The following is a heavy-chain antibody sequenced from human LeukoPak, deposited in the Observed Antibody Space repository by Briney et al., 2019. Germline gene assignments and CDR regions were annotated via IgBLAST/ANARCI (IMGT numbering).Heavy chain of an antibody. V-gene: IGHV3-9*01. CDR3: ARQTTVATDC. CDR2: ISWNSGSI. Sequence: GGSLRLSCAASGFTFDDYAMHWVRQAPGKGLEWVSGISWNSGSIGYADSVKGRFTISRDNAKNSLYLQMNSLRVEDTAVYYCARQTTVATDCWGQGTLVTVSS. J-gene: IGHJ4*02. D-gene: IGHD4-23*01. CDR1: GFTFDDYA.